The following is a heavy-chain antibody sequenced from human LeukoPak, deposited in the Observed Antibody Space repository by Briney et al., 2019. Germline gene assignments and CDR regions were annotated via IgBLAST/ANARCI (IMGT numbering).Heavy chain of an antibody. Sequence: GGSLRLSCVASGLTLSSYIMNWVRHAAGKGLEWDSSISSTSSYIYYGDSVKARFTISRDNAKNSLYLQMNSLGAEDTAVYYCARDPAGYSSSWFGGQYFQHWGQGTLVTVSS. D-gene: IGHD6-13*01. V-gene: IGHV3-21*01. J-gene: IGHJ1*01. CDR2: ISSTSSYI. CDR1: GLTLSSYI. CDR3: ARDPAGYSSSWFGGQYFQH.